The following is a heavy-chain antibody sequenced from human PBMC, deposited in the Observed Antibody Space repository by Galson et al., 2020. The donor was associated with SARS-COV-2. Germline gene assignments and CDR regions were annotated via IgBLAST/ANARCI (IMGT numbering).Heavy chain of an antibody. V-gene: IGHV4-4*07. J-gene: IGHJ3*02. Sequence: ETSETLPLTCTVSGGSISSYYWNWIRQPAGKGLEYIGRIYTSGSTNYNPSLKSRVIMSLDTPKNQFSLQLYSVTAADTAVYYCARGPQGNYYDTSASPVFDIWGQGTMVTVSS. CDR1: GGSISSYY. CDR2: IYTSGST. CDR3: ARGPQGNYYDTSASPVFDI. D-gene: IGHD3-22*01.